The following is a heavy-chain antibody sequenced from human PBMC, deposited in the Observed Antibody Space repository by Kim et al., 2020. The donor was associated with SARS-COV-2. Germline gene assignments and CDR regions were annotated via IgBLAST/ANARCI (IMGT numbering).Heavy chain of an antibody. Sequence: GGSLRLSCAASGFTFSSYGMHWVRQAPGKGLEWVAVIWYDGSNKYYADSVKGRFTISRDNSKNTLYLQMNSLRAEDTAVYYCARDYGDYERRGGMDVWGQGTTVTVSS. D-gene: IGHD4-17*01. CDR2: IWYDGSNK. CDR1: GFTFSSYG. V-gene: IGHV3-33*01. J-gene: IGHJ6*02. CDR3: ARDYGDYERRGGMDV.